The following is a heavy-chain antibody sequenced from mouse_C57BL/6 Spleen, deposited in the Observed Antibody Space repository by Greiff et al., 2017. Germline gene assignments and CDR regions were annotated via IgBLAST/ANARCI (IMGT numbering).Heavy chain of an antibody. D-gene: IGHD4-1*01. J-gene: IGHJ3*01. Sequence: EVQLQQSGPELVKPGASVTMSCKASGYTFTDYNMHWVKQSHGKSLEWIGYINPNNGGTSYNQKFKGKATLTVNKSSSTAYMELRSLTSEDSAVYYCAFRNWDGAWFAYWGQGTLVTVSA. CDR3: AFRNWDGAWFAY. V-gene: IGHV1-22*01. CDR1: GYTFTDYN. CDR2: INPNNGGT.